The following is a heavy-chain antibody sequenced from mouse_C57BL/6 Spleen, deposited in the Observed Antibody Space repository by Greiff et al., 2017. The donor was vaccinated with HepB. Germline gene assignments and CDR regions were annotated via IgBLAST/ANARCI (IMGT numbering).Heavy chain of an antibody. D-gene: IGHD2-3*01. Sequence: VQLQQSGPELVKPGASVKISCKASGYTFTDYYMNWVKQSHGKSLEWIGDINPNNGGTSYNQKFKGKATLTVDKSSSTAYMELRSLTSEDSAVYYCARSGWLPYYFDYWGQGTTLTVSS. V-gene: IGHV1-26*01. J-gene: IGHJ2*01. CDR3: ARSGWLPYYFDY. CDR2: INPNNGGT. CDR1: GYTFTDYY.